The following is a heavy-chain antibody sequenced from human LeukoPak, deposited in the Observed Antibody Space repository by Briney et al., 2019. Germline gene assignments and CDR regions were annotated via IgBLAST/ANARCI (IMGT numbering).Heavy chain of an antibody. D-gene: IGHD2-15*01. CDR3: ARGRLSCSGGSCSSFDY. V-gene: IGHV1-8*03. J-gene: IGHJ4*02. CDR1: GYTFTSYD. CDR2: MNPNSGNT. Sequence: ASVKVSCKASGYTFTSYDINWVRQATGQGLEWMGWMNPNSGNTGYAQKFQGRVTITRNTSINTAYMELSSLRSEDTAVYYCARGRLSCSGGSCSSFDYWGQGTLVTVSS.